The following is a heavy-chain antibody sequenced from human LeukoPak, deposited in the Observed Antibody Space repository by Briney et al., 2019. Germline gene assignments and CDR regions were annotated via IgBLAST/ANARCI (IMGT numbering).Heavy chain of an antibody. CDR1: GGSISSSSYY. V-gene: IGHV4-39*07. CDR2: IYYSGST. J-gene: IGHJ4*02. CDR3: ARVGMTTVDY. D-gene: IGHD4-17*01. Sequence: PSETLSLTCTVSGGSISSSSYYWGWIRQPPGKGLEWIGSIYYSGSTYYNPSLKSQVTISVDTSKNQFSLKLSSVTAADTAVYYCARVGMTTVDYWGQGTLVTVSS.